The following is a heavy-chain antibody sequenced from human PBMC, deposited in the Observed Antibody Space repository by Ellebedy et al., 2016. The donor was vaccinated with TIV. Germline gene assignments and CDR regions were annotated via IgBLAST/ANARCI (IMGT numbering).Heavy chain of an antibody. Sequence: PGGSLRLSCAACGFTFSTYGMHWVRQAPGKGLEWVAVIWYDGSNKYYADSVKGRFTISRDNAKNSLYLQMNSLRAEDTAVYYCARDFGELPYYYYYGMDVWGQGTTVTVSS. J-gene: IGHJ6*02. V-gene: IGHV3-33*01. CDR1: GFTFSTYG. D-gene: IGHD1-26*01. CDR2: IWYDGSNK. CDR3: ARDFGELPYYYYYGMDV.